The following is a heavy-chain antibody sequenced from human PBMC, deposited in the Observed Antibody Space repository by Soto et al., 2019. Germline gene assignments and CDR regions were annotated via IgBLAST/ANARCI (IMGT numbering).Heavy chain of an antibody. D-gene: IGHD6-6*01. CDR2: INPSGGST. CDR3: ARDRRGIAARPGYYYYGMDV. V-gene: IGHV1-46*01. CDR1: GYTFTSYY. Sequence: ASVKVSCKASGYTFTSYYMHWVRQAPGQGLEWMGIINPSGGSTSYAQKFQGRVTMTRDTSTSTVYMELSSLRSEDTAVYYCARDRRGIAARPGYYYYGMDVWGQGTTVTVSS. J-gene: IGHJ6*02.